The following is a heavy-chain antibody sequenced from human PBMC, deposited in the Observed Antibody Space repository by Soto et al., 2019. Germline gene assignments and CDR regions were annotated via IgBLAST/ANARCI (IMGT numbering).Heavy chain of an antibody. CDR3: ARDLTYYYDSSGYYNYYYGMDV. Sequence: ASVKVSCKASGYTFTSYGISWVRQAPGQGLEWMGWISAYNGNTNYAQKLQGRVTMTTDTSTSTAYMEMRSLRSDDTAVYYCARDLTYYYDSSGYYNYYYGMDVWGQGTTVTVSS. CDR1: GYTFTSYG. J-gene: IGHJ6*02. V-gene: IGHV1-18*01. D-gene: IGHD3-22*01. CDR2: ISAYNGNT.